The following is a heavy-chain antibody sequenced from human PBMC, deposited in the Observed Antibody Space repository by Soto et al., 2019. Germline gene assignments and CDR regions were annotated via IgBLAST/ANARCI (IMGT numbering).Heavy chain of an antibody. J-gene: IGHJ4*02. CDR2: ITSTGSTR. Sequence: PGGSLRLSCAASGFTLSSYEMNWVRQAPWKGLEWVSDITSTGSTRYYADSVKGRFTISRDNAKNSLYLQMNSLRAEDTAVYYCARGYCTSSACHWNFDYWGQGTLVTVSS. CDR3: ARGYCTSSACHWNFDY. CDR1: GFTLSSYE. V-gene: IGHV3-48*03. D-gene: IGHD2-8*02.